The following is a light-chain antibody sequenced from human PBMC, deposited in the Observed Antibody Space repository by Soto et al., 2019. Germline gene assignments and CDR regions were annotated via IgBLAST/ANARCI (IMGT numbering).Light chain of an antibody. J-gene: IGKJ3*01. CDR2: GAS. Sequence: IQLTQSPSSLSESVGDRVTITCRASQGISSFLAWYQQKPGKAPKLLIYGASTLQSGVPSRLSGSGSGTDFTLTIGSLQPEDFATYYCQQLNSFPIPFGPGTKVDIK. CDR3: QQLNSFPIP. CDR1: QGISSF. V-gene: IGKV1-9*01.